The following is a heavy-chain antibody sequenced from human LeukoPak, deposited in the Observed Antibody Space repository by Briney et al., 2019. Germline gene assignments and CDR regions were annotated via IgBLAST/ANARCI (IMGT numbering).Heavy chain of an antibody. Sequence: GRSLRLSCAASGFTFSSYAMHWVRQASGKGLEWVGRIRSKANSYATAYAASVKGRFTISRDDSKNTAYLQMNSLKTEDTAVYYCTRQGIVAGRVGMDVWGQGTTVTVSS. D-gene: IGHD6-19*01. CDR2: IRSKANSYAT. CDR1: GFTFSSYA. J-gene: IGHJ6*02. CDR3: TRQGIVAGRVGMDV. V-gene: IGHV3-73*01.